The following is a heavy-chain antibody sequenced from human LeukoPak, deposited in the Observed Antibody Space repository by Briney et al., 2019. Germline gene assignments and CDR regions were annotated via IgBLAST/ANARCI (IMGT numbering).Heavy chain of an antibody. CDR1: GGTFSSYA. D-gene: IGHD6-13*01. Sequence: SVKVSCKASGGTFSSYAISWVRQAPGKGLEWMGRIIPIFGIANYAQKFQGRVTIPADKSTSTAYMELSSLRSEDTAVYYCARGSIAAAAGHFDYWGQGTLVTVSS. J-gene: IGHJ4*02. CDR3: ARGSIAAAAGHFDY. CDR2: IIPIFGIA. V-gene: IGHV1-69*04.